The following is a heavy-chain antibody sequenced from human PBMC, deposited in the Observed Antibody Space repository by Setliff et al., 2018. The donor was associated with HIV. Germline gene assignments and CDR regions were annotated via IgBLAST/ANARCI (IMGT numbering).Heavy chain of an antibody. D-gene: IGHD3-3*01. V-gene: IGHV4-59*08. J-gene: IGHJ6*03. CDR2: IDYSGST. Sequence: PSETLSLTCTVSGGSISEYYWSWIRQPPGKGLEWIGYIDYSGSTNYNASLKSRLTMSIDTSKSQFSLKLSSVTAADTAVYYCARGTAYYNFWSGYSQDYYYYMDVWGKGTTVTVSS. CDR3: ARGTAYYNFWSGYSQDYYYYMDV. CDR1: GGSISEYY.